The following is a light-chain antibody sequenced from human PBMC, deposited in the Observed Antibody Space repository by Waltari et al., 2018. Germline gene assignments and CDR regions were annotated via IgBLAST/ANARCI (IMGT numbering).Light chain of an antibody. CDR2: AAS. V-gene: IGKV1-12*01. CDR3: QQANTFPYT. Sequence: DIQMTQSPSSVSASVGDRVTITCRASQDVSNWLAWYHQKPGKAPKFLIYAASSLQRGVPSRFSGSGSGTEFTLTISSLQPDDFAAYYCQQANTFPYTFGQGTKVEIK. CDR1: QDVSNW. J-gene: IGKJ2*01.